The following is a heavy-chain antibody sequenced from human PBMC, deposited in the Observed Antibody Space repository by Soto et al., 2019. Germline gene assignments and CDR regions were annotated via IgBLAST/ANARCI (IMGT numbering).Heavy chain of an antibody. J-gene: IGHJ5*02. CDR3: ARPRTDCSGGSCYSGNQDWFAP. Sequence: SETLSLTCTVSGGSISSSSYYWGWIRQPPGKGLEWIGSIYYSGSTYYNPSLKSRVTISVDTSKNQFSLKLSSVTAADTAVYYCARPRTDCSGGSCYSGNQDWFAPWGQGTLVTVSS. CDR2: IYYSGST. CDR1: GGSISSSSYY. D-gene: IGHD2-15*01. V-gene: IGHV4-39*01.